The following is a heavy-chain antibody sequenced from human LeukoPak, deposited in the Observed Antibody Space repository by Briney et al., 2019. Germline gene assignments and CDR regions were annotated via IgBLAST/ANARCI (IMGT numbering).Heavy chain of an antibody. CDR1: GGTFSSYA. Sequence: GASVKVSCKASGGTFSSYAISWVRQAPGQGLEWMGGIIPIFGTANYAQKFQGRVTITADESTSTAYMELSSLRSEDTAVYYCARGGDRYRIAARPFYYYYGMDVWGQGTTATVSS. CDR3: ARGGDRYRIAARPFYYYYGMDV. D-gene: IGHD6-6*01. CDR2: IIPIFGTA. J-gene: IGHJ6*02. V-gene: IGHV1-69*13.